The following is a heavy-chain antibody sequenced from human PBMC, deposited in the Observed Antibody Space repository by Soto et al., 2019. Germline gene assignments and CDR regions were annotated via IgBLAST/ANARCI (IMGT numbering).Heavy chain of an antibody. V-gene: IGHV3-30*18. CDR2: ISHDGSNE. Sequence: QVQLVESGGGVVQPGRSLRLSCAASGFTFSGYGLHWVRQAPGKGLEWVAVISHDGSNEYYADSVKGRFTISRDISKNTLYLQMNSLRAEDTAVYYCAKDLATVTSRVRYHYYAMDVWGQGTTVTASS. D-gene: IGHD4-17*01. CDR3: AKDLATVTSRVRYHYYAMDV. CDR1: GFTFSGYG. J-gene: IGHJ6*02.